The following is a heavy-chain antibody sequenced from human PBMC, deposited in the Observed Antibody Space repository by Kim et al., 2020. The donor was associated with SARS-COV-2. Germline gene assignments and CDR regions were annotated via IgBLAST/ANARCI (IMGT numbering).Heavy chain of an antibody. CDR3: AKSSAFCWFGQGLSAFD. J-gene: IGHJ3*01. CDR2: ISYDGSIK. CDR1: GFTFNNYA. V-gene: IGHV3-30*18. D-gene: IGHD3-10*01. Sequence: GGSLRLSCGASGFTFNNYAMHWVRQAPGKGLEWVAVISYDGSIKYYADSVKGHFTVSRDWSNNTRYLQMRSLRPEDTAMYYCAKSSAFCWFGQGLSAFD.